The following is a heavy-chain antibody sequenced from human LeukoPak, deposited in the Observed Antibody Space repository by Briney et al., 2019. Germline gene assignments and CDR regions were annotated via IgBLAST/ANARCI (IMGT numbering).Heavy chain of an antibody. CDR1: GGSISSYY. J-gene: IGHJ5*02. CDR3: ARGLRFLEWLFEASWFDP. V-gene: IGHV4-59*01. D-gene: IGHD3-3*01. CDR2: IYYSGST. Sequence: PSETLSLTCAVSGGSISSYYWSWIRQPPGKGLEWIGYIYYSGSTNYNPSLKSRVTISVDTSKNQFSLKLSSVTAADTAVYYCARGLRFLEWLFEASWFDPWGQGTLVTVSS.